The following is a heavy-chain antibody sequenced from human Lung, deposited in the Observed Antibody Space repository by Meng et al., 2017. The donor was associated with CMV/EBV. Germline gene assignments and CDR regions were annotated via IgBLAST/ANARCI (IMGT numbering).Heavy chain of an antibody. CDR3: VRGRPSCN. CDR2: IETGGSST. D-gene: IGHD2-15*01. V-gene: IGHV3-74*01. Sequence: GESLKISCAASGFTFTGYGMHWVRQVPGKGLVWVSRIETGGSSTNYADSVKGRFTISRDNAKNTVSLQMNSLRDDDTAVYYCVRGRPSCNWGQGPLVTVSS. CDR1: GFTFTGYG. J-gene: IGHJ4*02.